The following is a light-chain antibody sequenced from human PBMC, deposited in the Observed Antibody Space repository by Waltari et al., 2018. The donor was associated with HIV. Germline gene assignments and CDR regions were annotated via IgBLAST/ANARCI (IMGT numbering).Light chain of an antibody. CDR2: GAS. V-gene: IGKV3-20*01. CDR1: QGVTNNY. Sequence: VLTQSPGTLSLSPGASATLSCRASQGVTNNYLAWYQQKPGQAPRLLIYGASYRATGIPDRFSGSGSGTDFTLTISRLESEDFAVYYCQQYDKSPLTFGGGTKLEI. CDR3: QQYDKSPLT. J-gene: IGKJ4*01.